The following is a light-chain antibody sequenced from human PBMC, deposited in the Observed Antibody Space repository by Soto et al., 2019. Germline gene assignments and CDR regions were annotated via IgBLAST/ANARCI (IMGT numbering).Light chain of an antibody. V-gene: IGKV3-20*01. CDR3: QQYGRSPRT. Sequence: EMVLTQSPGTLSLSPGERATLSCRASQSVSSSYLAWYQQKPGQAPRLLIYGASSRATGIPDRFSGSGSGTDFTFTIIRLEPEDFAVYYCQQYGRSPRTFGQGTKLEIK. J-gene: IGKJ2*01. CDR1: QSVSSSY. CDR2: GAS.